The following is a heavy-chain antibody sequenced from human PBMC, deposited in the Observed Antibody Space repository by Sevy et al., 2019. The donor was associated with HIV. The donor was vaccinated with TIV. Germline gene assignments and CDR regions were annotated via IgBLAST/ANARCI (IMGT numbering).Heavy chain of an antibody. V-gene: IGHV3-23*01. J-gene: IGHJ6*03. Sequence: GGSLRLSCAASGFTFSSYAMSWVRQAPGKGLEWVSAISGSGGSTYYADSVKGRFTISRDNSKNTLYLQMNSLRAEDTAVYYCAKDGSGSWYNYYYYMDVWGKGTTVTVSS. CDR3: AKDGSGSWYNYYYYMDV. CDR2: ISGSGGST. D-gene: IGHD6-13*01. CDR1: GFTFSSYA.